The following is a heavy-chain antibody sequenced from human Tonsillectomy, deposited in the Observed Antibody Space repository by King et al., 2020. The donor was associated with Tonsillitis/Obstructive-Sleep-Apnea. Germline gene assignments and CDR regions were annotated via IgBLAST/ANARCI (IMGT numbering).Heavy chain of an antibody. Sequence: DVQLVESGGDLGQPGRSLRLSCAASGFTFDDYAMHWVRQAPGKGLEWVSGISWNSGVRGYADSVKGRFTISRENAKNSLYLQMNSLRAEDTACYYCVKSIGYRNPFDYWGQGTLVTVSS. CDR1: GFTFDDYA. D-gene: IGHD3-22*01. J-gene: IGHJ4*02. CDR3: VKSIGYRNPFDY. V-gene: IGHV3-9*01. CDR2: ISWNSGVR.